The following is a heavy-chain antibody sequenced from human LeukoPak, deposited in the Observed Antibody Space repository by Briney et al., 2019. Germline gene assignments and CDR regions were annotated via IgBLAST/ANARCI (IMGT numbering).Heavy chain of an antibody. J-gene: IGHJ6*02. V-gene: IGHV7-4-1*02. CDR3: TRVIDSSGWSRLGWYYYGMDV. CDR2: INTNTGNP. Sequence: ASVKVSCKASGYTFTSYAMNWVRQAPGQGLEWMGWINTNTGNPTYAQGFTGRFVFSLDTSVSTAYLQISSLKAEDTAVYYCTRVIDSSGWSRLGWYYYGMDVWGQGTTVTVSS. D-gene: IGHD6-19*01. CDR1: GYTFTSYA.